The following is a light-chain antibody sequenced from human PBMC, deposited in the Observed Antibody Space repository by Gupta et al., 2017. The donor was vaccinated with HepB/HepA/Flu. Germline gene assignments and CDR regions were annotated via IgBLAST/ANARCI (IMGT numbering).Light chain of an antibody. CDR2: CVA. CDR3: RQNGRSPRT. Sequence: IVLTQSAGTLSLSPGERATLSCRASQNVNSNFLAWYQQKPGQAPRLLIYCVASRATCIPDRFSSSGSGTDVTPINIGLEPEDFAVYYCRQNGRSPRTFGQGTKVEIK. V-gene: IGKV3-20*01. J-gene: IGKJ1*01. CDR1: QNVNSNF.